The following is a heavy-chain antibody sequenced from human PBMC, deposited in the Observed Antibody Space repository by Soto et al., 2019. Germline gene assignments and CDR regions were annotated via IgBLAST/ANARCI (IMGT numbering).Heavy chain of an antibody. Sequence: PSETLSLTCAVSGGSISSGVYYWGWIRQPPGKGLEWIGSIYYSGSTYYNPSLKSRVTISVDTSKNQFSLKLSSVTAADTAVYYCARHEAPSGWYFDYWGQGTLVTVSS. CDR2: IYYSGST. J-gene: IGHJ4*02. D-gene: IGHD6-19*01. V-gene: IGHV4-39*01. CDR3: ARHEAPSGWYFDY. CDR1: GGSISSGVYY.